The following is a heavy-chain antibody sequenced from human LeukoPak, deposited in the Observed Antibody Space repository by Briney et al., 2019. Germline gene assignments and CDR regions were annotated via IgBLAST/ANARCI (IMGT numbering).Heavy chain of an antibody. CDR2: VYYNGNI. D-gene: IGHD4-17*01. J-gene: IGHJ4*02. CDR3: ARVVRTTVPDY. Sequence: PSETPSLTCTVSGGSISNCYWTWIRQPPGKGLEWIGYVYYNGNINYNPSLKSRVTISVDTSKNQFSLKLSAVTTADTAVYYCARVVRTTVPDYWGQGTLVTVSS. CDR1: GGSISNCY. V-gene: IGHV4-59*01.